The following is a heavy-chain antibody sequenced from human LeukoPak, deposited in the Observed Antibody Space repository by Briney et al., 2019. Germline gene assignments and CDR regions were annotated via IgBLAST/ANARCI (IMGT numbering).Heavy chain of an antibody. CDR3: ARDTAGDNWFDP. CDR2: INHSGST. J-gene: IGHJ5*02. CDR1: GGSFSGYY. V-gene: IGHV4-34*01. Sequence: SETLSLTCAVYGGSFSGYYWSWIRQPPGKGLEWIGEINHSGSTNYNPSLKSRVTISVDTSKNQLSLKLSSVTAADTAVYYCARDTAGDNWFDPWGQGTLVTVSS. D-gene: IGHD5-18*01.